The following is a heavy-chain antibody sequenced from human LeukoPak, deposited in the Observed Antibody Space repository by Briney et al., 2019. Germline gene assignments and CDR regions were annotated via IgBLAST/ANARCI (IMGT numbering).Heavy chain of an antibody. CDR2: IYPSGST. V-gene: IGHV4-4*07. CDR3: ARENSGSYREFDY. D-gene: IGHD1-26*01. J-gene: IGHJ4*02. Sequence: PSETLSLTCTVSGGSISSYYWTWIRQPAGKGLERIGRIYPSGSTNYNPSLKSRVTMSVDTSKNQFSLKLSSVTAADTAVYYCARENSGSYREFDYWGQGTLVTVSS. CDR1: GGSISSYY.